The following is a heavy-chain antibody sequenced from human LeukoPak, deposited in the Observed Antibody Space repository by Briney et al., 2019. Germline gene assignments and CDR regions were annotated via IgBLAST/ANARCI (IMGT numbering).Heavy chain of an antibody. D-gene: IGHD5-18*01. CDR3: ARAIGYSYGPGDYGMDV. J-gene: IGHJ6*02. CDR1: GGSISSYY. Sequence: SETLSLTCTVSGGSISSYYWSWIRQPPGKGLEWIGYIYYSGSTNYNPSLKSRVTISVDTSKNQFSLKLSSVTAADTAVYYCARAIGYSYGPGDYGMDVWGQGTTVTVSS. CDR2: IYYSGST. V-gene: IGHV4-59*08.